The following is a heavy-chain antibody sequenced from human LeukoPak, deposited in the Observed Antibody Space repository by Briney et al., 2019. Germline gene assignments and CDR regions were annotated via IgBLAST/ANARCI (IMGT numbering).Heavy chain of an antibody. CDR1: KFRFSDYG. CDR3: ARGAIFDYGDSDDAFDI. J-gene: IGHJ3*02. D-gene: IGHD4-17*01. CDR2: ISYDGSNK. Sequence: TGGSLRLSCSASKFRFSDYGMHWVRQAPGKGLEWVGVISYDGSNKYYADSVKGRFTISRDNSKNTLYLQMNSLRAEDTAVYYCARGAIFDYGDSDDAFDIWGQGTMVTVSS. V-gene: IGHV3-30*19.